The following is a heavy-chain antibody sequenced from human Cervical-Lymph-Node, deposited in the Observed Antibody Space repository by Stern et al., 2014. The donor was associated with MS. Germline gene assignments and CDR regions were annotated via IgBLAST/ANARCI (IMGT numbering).Heavy chain of an antibody. Sequence: VQLVESGAEVKKPGSSVKVSCKASGGTFGSYAISWVRQAPGQGLEWMVGIIPNFGTAKYAQKCQGRVTITADESTSTAYMEVSSLRSEDTAMYFCAREISPHDWGQGTLVTVSS. CDR3: AREISPHD. V-gene: IGHV1-69*01. D-gene: IGHD2/OR15-2a*01. J-gene: IGHJ4*02. CDR2: IIPNFGTA. CDR1: GGTFGSYA.